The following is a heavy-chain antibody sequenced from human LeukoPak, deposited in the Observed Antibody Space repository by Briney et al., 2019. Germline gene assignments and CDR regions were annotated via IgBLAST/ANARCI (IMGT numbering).Heavy chain of an antibody. CDR2: INHSGST. D-gene: IGHD3-16*01. CDR3: ARRGSVWGSFDY. V-gene: IGHV4-34*01. J-gene: IGHJ4*02. CDR1: GFTFNTYW. Sequence: GSLRLSCEAPGFTFNTYWMSWIRQPPGKGLEWIGEINHSGSTNYNPSLKSRVTISVDTSKNQFSLKLSSVTAADTAVYYCARRGSVWGSFDYWGQGTLVTVSS.